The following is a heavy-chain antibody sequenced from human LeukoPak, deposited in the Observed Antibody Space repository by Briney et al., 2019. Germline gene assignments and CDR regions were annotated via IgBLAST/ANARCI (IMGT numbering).Heavy chain of an antibody. CDR3: ARVKYSSGWANYFDY. Sequence: GGSLRLSCAASGFTFSSYSMNWVRQAPGEGLEWVSSISSSSSYIYYADSVKGRFTISRDNAKNSLYLQMNSLRAEDTAVYYCARVKYSSGWANYFDYWGQGTLVTVSS. J-gene: IGHJ4*02. V-gene: IGHV3-21*01. D-gene: IGHD6-19*01. CDR1: GFTFSSYS. CDR2: ISSSSSYI.